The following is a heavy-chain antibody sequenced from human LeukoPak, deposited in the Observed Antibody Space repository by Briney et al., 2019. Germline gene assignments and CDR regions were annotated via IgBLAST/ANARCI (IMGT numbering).Heavy chain of an antibody. J-gene: IGHJ4*02. CDR1: GYTFTGYC. CDR2: INPNSGGT. Sequence: ASVKVSCKASGYTFTGYCMHWVRQAPGQGLEWMGWINPNSGGTNYAQKFQGRVTMTRDTSISTAYMEQSRLRSDDTAAYYCARDPGETTVTTRFDYWGQGTLVTVSS. CDR3: ARDPGETTVTTRFDY. V-gene: IGHV1-2*02. D-gene: IGHD4-17*01.